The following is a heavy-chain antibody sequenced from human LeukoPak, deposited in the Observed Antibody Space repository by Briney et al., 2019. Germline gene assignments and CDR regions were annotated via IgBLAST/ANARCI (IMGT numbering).Heavy chain of an antibody. V-gene: IGHV3-21*01. Sequence: GGSLRLACAASGFTFSSYSMNWVSQAPGKGLERVSSISSSSSYIYYADSVKGRFTISRDNAKNSLYLQMNSLRAEDTAVYYCARDPFTAMPMGDYWGQGTLVTVSS. CDR2: ISSSSSYI. J-gene: IGHJ4*02. CDR1: GFTFSSYS. D-gene: IGHD5-18*01. CDR3: ARDPFTAMPMGDY.